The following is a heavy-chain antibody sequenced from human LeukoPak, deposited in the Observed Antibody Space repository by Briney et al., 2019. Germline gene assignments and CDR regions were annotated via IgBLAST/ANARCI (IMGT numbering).Heavy chain of an antibody. CDR3: ASPEDYDSSGYYFRFDY. CDR1: GGSISSSSYY. V-gene: IGHV4-39*01. D-gene: IGHD3-22*01. Sequence: SETLSLTCTVSGGSISSSSYYRGWIRQPPGKGLEWIGSIYYSGSTYYNPSLKSRVTISVDTSKNQFSLKLSSVTAADTAVYYCASPEDYDSSGYYFRFDYWGQGTLVTVSS. J-gene: IGHJ4*02. CDR2: IYYSGST.